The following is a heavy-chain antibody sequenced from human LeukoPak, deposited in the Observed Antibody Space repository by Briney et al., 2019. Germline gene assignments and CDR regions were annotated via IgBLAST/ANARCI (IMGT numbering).Heavy chain of an antibody. J-gene: IGHJ4*02. CDR3: AKDAAIGAGGIFEY. D-gene: IGHD6-13*01. CDR1: GFTFSSYA. CDR2: ISGNGGST. V-gene: IGHV3-23*01. Sequence: PGGSLRPSWAAAGFTFSSYAMSWGRQARGKGLEWVSAISGNGGSTYHADSQKGRFTISRDNSRITLYMQMNSLGAEHTSVYSRAKDAAIGAGGIFEYWGQGTLVTVSS.